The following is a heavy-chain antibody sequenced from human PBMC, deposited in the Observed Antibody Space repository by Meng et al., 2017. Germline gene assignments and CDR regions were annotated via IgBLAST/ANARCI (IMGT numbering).Heavy chain of an antibody. D-gene: IGHD5-18*01. V-gene: IGHV3-7*01. Sequence: GGPLRSPFAAPGFTFSSHWMSWVRQAPGKGLEWVANIKQDGSEKYYVDSVKGRFTISRDNAKNSLYLQMNSLRAEDTAVYYCARERRGYSYGRNFDYWGQGTLVTVSS. CDR3: ARERRGYSYGRNFDY. J-gene: IGHJ4*02. CDR2: IKQDGSEK. CDR1: GFTFSSHW.